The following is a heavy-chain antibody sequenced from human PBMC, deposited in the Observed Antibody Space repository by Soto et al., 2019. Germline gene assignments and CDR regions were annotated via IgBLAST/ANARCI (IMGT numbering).Heavy chain of an antibody. CDR3: ARDRGVAPPVAGNTHYYYYMDV. CDR1: GYSFTNYG. V-gene: IGHV1-18*01. CDR2: ISAYNGDT. Sequence: QDQLVQSGGEVKKPGASVKVSCKASGYSFTNYGITWVRQAPGQGFEWMGWISAYNGDTNYAQKLQGRVTMTTDAATRPAYLELRSLRSADTAVYYCARDRGVAPPVAGNTHYYYYMDVWGKGTTVTVSS. D-gene: IGHD6-19*01. J-gene: IGHJ6*03.